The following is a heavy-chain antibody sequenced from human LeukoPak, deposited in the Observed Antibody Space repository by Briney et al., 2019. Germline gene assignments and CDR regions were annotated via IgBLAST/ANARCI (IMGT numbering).Heavy chain of an antibody. CDR3: ARASGDYYDSSGYTTALYYFDY. Sequence: SETLSLTCAVYGGSFSGYYWSWIRQPPGKGLEWIGEINHSGSTNYNPSPKSRVTISVDTSKNQFSLKLSSVTAADTAVYYCARASGDYYDSSGYTTALYYFDYWGQGTLVTVSS. V-gene: IGHV4-34*01. CDR2: INHSGST. J-gene: IGHJ4*02. D-gene: IGHD3-22*01. CDR1: GGSFSGYY.